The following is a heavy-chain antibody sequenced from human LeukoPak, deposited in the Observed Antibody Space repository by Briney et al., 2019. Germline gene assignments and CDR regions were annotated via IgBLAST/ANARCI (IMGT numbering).Heavy chain of an antibody. CDR1: GYTFTSYA. V-gene: IGHV1-3*01. CDR3: ARDRPYYDFWSGTSSGMDV. CDR2: ISAGNGNT. D-gene: IGHD3-3*01. J-gene: IGHJ6*02. Sequence: GASVKVSCKASGYTFTSYAIHWVRQAPRQRLEWMGWISAGNGNTKYSQNFQGRVTFISNTSATTAFMELSSLRSEDAAVYYCARDRPYYDFWSGTSSGMDVWGQGTTVTVSS.